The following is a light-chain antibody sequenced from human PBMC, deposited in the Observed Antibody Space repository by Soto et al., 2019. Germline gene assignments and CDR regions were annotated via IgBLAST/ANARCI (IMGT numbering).Light chain of an antibody. CDR3: SSYSSSTPLDV. CDR2: DVS. CDR1: SGDVGGYKY. J-gene: IGLJ1*01. V-gene: IGLV2-14*01. Sequence: QSALTQPASVSGSPGQSITISCTGTSGDVGGYKYVSWYQQHPGKAPKLMIYDVSNRPSGVSDRFSGSKSGSTASLTISGLQAEDEADYYCSSYSSSTPLDVFGPGTKLTVL.